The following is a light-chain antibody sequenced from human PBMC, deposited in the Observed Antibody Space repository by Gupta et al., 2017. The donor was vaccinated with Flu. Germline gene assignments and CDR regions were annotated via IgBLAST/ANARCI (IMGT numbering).Light chain of an antibody. Sequence: QTVVPQEPSFSVSPGGTVTHTCGLSSGSVSTSYYPSWYQQTPGQAPRTLIYSTNTRSSGVPDRFSGSILGNKAALTITGAQADDESDYYCVLYMGSGTVVFGGGTKLTVL. J-gene: IGLJ2*01. V-gene: IGLV8-61*01. CDR1: SGSVSTSYY. CDR2: STN. CDR3: VLYMGSGTVV.